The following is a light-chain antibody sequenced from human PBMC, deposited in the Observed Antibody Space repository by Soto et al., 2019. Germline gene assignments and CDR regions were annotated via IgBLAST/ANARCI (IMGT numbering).Light chain of an antibody. CDR2: DVS. Sequence: QSALTQPASVSGSPGQSITISCTGTSNDIGDSNYVSWYQQHPGKAPKLVIYDVSNRTSGVSNRFSGSKSANTASLTISGLQAEDEADYYCSSFRGSSTSYVFGTGTKLTVL. J-gene: IGLJ1*01. CDR1: SNDIGDSNY. V-gene: IGLV2-14*03. CDR3: SSFRGSSTSYV.